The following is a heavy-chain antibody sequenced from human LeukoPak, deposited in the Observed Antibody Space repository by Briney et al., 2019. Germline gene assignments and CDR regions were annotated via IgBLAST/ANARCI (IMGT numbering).Heavy chain of an antibody. CDR1: GGSISIYY. CDR2: IYHSGST. J-gene: IGHJ6*02. D-gene: IGHD5-24*01. V-gene: IGHV4-4*02. CDR3: ARDRGDYYGMDV. Sequence: PSETLSLTCTVSGGSISIYYWSWVRHPPAKGLEWIGEIYHSGSTNYNPSLKSRVTISVDKSKNQFSLKLSSVTAADTAVYYCARDRGDYYGMDVWGQGTTVTVSS.